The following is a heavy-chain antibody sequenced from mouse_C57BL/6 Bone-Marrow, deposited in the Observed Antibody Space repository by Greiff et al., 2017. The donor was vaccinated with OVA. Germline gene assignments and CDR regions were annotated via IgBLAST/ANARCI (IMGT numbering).Heavy chain of an antibody. CDR3: ARWRLRRGAGAMDY. V-gene: IGHV1-72*01. CDR1: GYTFTSYW. Sequence: VQLQQPGAELVKPGASVRLSCKASGYTFTSYWMHWVKQRPGRGLEWIGRIDPNSGGTKYNEKFKSKATLTVDKPSSTAYMQLSSLTSEDSAVYYGARWRLRRGAGAMDYWGQGTSVTVSS. CDR2: IDPNSGGT. J-gene: IGHJ4*01. D-gene: IGHD2-4*01.